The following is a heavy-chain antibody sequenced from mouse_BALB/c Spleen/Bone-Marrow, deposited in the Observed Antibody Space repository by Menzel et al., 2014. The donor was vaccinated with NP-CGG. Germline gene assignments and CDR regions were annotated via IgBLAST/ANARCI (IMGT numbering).Heavy chain of an antibody. Sequence: DVMLVESGGGLVQPGGSLRLSCATSGFAFTDYYMSWVRQPPGKALEWLGFIRNKANGYTTEYSASVKGRFTISRDNSQSILYIQMNTLRAEDSATYYCARDDYYAMDYWGQGTSVTVSS. CDR2: IRNKANGYTT. J-gene: IGHJ4*01. CDR3: ARDDYYAMDY. V-gene: IGHV7-3*02. CDR1: GFAFTDYY.